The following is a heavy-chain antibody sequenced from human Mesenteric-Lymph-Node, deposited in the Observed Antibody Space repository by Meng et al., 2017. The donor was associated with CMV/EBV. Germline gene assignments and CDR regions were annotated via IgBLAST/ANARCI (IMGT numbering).Heavy chain of an antibody. CDR1: GGSVSSGSYH. D-gene: IGHD5-12*01. CDR3: AGLLLGYGGRGP. CDR2: TVYGGST. J-gene: IGHJ5*02. V-gene: IGHV4-61*01. Sequence: SETLSLTCTVSGGSVSSGSYHWNWIRQSPGKGLEWIGQTVYGGSTNYNPSLKSRLTILVDSSKNQFSLNLNSVTAADTAVYYCAGLLLGYGGRGPWGQGTLVTVSS.